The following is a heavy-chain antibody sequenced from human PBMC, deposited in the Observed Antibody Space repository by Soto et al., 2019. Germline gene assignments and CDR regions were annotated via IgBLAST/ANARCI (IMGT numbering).Heavy chain of an antibody. CDR3: ARLYYDSNAYYYFDH. J-gene: IGHJ4*01. CDR1: GGSISSYY. Sequence: SETLSLTCTVSGGSISSYYWSWIRQPPGKGLEWIGHIYYSGSTNYYPSLKSRVTISVDTSRNQFSLKLSSVSAADTAVYYCARLYYDSNAYYYFDHWGRGTLVTVSS. V-gene: IGHV4-59*08. D-gene: IGHD3-22*01. CDR2: IYYSGST.